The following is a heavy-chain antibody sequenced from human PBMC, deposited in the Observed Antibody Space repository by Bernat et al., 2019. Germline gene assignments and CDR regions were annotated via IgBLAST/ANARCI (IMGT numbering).Heavy chain of an antibody. J-gene: IGHJ4*02. Sequence: EVQLVESGGGLVQPGGSLRLSCAASGFTFSNYWMSWVRQAPGKGLEWVANINQDGSDKYYLDSVKGRFSISRDNAKNSLYLQMNSLRAEDTAVYYCARYPLSDCGGTCYRLDYWGQGTLVTVSS. CDR1: GFTFSNYW. D-gene: IGHD2-15*01. CDR3: ARYPLSDCGGTCYRLDY. V-gene: IGHV3-7*03. CDR2: INQDGSDK.